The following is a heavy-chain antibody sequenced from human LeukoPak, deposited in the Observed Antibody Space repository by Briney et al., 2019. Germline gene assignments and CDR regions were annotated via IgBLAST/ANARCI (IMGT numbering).Heavy chain of an antibody. CDR3: ASDRVLGSGSLDN. D-gene: IGHD3-10*01. CDR2: IRGDWHDT. CDR1: GFTITAYA. J-gene: IGHJ4*02. Sequence: PGGSLRLSCAASGFTITAYALSWVRQAPGKGLVWVSRIRGDWHDTTYADSVKGRFTISRDNAQNTLYLQMNSLRVEDTAVYYCASDRVLGSGSLDNWGQGTLVTVSS. V-gene: IGHV3-74*01.